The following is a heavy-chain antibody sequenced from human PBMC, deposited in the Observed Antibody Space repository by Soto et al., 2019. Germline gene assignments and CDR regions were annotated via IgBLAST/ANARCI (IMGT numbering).Heavy chain of an antibody. J-gene: IGHJ5*02. Sequence: QITLKESGPTLVKPTQPLTLTCTFSGFSLSTSGVGVAWIRQPPGKALEWLALIYWDDDKRYSPSLKSRLTTXXDXSXXQVVLTMTNMDPVDTATYYCAHRGGVRGVIGWFDPWGQGTLVTVSS. CDR2: IYWDDDK. CDR3: AHRGGVRGVIGWFDP. V-gene: IGHV2-5*02. D-gene: IGHD3-10*01. CDR1: GFSLSTSGVG.